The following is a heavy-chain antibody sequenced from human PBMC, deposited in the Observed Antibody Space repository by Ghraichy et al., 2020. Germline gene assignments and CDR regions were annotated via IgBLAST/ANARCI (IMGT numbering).Heavy chain of an antibody. V-gene: IGHV1-8*01. CDR1: GYTFTSYD. J-gene: IGHJ5*01. CDR3: ARGFYYDSSGYYYDWFDP. CDR2: MNPNSGNT. Sequence: ASVKVSCKASGYTFTSYDINWVRQATGQGLEWMGWMNPNSGNTGYAQKFQGRVTMTKNTSISTAYMELSSLRSEDTAVYYCARGFYYDSSGYYYDWFDPWGQGTLVTVSP. D-gene: IGHD3-22*01.